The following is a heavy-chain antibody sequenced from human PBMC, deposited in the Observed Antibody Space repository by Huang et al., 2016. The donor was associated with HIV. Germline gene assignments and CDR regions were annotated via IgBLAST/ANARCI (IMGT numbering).Heavy chain of an antibody. Sequence: QLRESGPGLVTPSETLSLTCSASGTSMTSSTFYWGWFRQPPGRGLGWIGSVYFRENTYSNPSLKVRVTISINTANKQYSMRLTSVTAADTAVYFCAREVRSVDTDRPDGYYYRGLDVWGQGTTVIVSS. CDR2: VYFRENT. CDR1: GTSMTSSTFY. D-gene: IGHD2-2*03. J-gene: IGHJ6*02. V-gene: IGHV4-39*02. CDR3: AREVRSVDTDRPDGYYYRGLDV.